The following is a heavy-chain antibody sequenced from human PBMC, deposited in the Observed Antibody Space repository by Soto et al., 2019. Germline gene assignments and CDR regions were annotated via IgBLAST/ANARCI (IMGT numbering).Heavy chain of an antibody. CDR1: GGTFSTSA. D-gene: IGHD3-3*02. CDR2: IMPVFATP. V-gene: IGHV1-69*12. CDR3: ARDKDRQQLGGNYYYILDV. Sequence: QVQLMQSGAEVKKPGSSVKVSCKASGGTFSTSAISWVRQAPGEGLEWVGGIMPVFATPDYAQKFQGRVTISADDPTTTAYLELTSLTTDDTAVYYCARDKDRQQLGGNYYYILDVWCQGTAITVSS. J-gene: IGHJ6*02.